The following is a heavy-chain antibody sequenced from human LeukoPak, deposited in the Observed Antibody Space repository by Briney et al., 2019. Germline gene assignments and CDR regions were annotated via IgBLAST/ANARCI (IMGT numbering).Heavy chain of an antibody. D-gene: IGHD6-13*01. Sequence: GGSLRLSCAASGFTLSSYWMSWVRQAPGRGLEWVANIKQDGSERHYVDSVKGRFTISRDNAKNSLYLQMDSLRAEDTAVYYCARAAHSSSAFWGQGTLVTVSS. CDR1: GFTLSSYW. CDR2: IKQDGSER. V-gene: IGHV3-7*01. CDR3: ARAAHSSSAF. J-gene: IGHJ4*02.